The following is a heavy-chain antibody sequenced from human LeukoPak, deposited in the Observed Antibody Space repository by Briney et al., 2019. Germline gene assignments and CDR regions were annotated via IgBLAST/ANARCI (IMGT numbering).Heavy chain of an antibody. CDR2: IIPIFGTA. D-gene: IGHD3-10*01. J-gene: IGHJ3*02. V-gene: IGHV1-69*06. CDR1: GGTFSSYA. CDR3: ARNLWFGESSDAFDM. Sequence: SVKVSCKASGGTFSSYAISWVRQAPGQGLEWMGGIIPIFGTANYAQKFQGRVTITADKSTSTAYMELSRLRSDDTAVYYCARNLWFGESSDAFDMWGQGTMVTVSS.